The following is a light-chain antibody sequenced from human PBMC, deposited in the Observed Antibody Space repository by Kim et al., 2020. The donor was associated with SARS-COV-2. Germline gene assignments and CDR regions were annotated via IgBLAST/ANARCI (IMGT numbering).Light chain of an antibody. V-gene: IGKV3-15*01. Sequence: IVMTQSPATLSVSPGERVTLSCRASQSVRNNLAWYQQRPGQAPRLLLYGASTRATDISARFSGSGSGTEFTLTIRSLQSEDFAVYYCQQYNDWPLLTFGGGTKVDIK. J-gene: IGKJ4*01. CDR1: QSVRNN. CDR2: GAS. CDR3: QQYNDWPLLT.